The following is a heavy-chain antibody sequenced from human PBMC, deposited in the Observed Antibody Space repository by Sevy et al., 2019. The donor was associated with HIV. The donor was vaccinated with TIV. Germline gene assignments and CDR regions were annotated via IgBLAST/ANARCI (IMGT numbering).Heavy chain of an antibody. CDR3: ARVQGGFLEWLNDYYYYYGMDV. D-gene: IGHD3-3*01. CDR2: IIPIFGTA. J-gene: IGHJ6*02. V-gene: IGHV1-69*13. CDR1: GGTFSSYA. Sequence: ASVKVSCKASGGTFSSYAISWVRQAPGQGLEWMGGIIPIFGTANYAQKFQGRVTITADESTSTAYMELGSLRSEDTAVYYCARVQGGFLEWLNDYYYYYGMDVWDQGTTVTVSS.